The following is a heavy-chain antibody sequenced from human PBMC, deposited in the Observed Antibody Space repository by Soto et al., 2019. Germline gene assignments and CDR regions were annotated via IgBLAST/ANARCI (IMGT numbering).Heavy chain of an antibody. CDR1: GGTFSRDT. Sequence: SVKVSCKASGGTFSRDTISWVRQAPGQGLEWMGGIIPIFGTANYAQKFQGRVTITADESTSTAYMELSRLRSEDTAVYYCARQFHYDSSGYYYAYWGQGTLVTVSS. CDR2: IIPIFGTA. CDR3: ARQFHYDSSGYYYAY. V-gene: IGHV1-69*13. J-gene: IGHJ4*02. D-gene: IGHD3-22*01.